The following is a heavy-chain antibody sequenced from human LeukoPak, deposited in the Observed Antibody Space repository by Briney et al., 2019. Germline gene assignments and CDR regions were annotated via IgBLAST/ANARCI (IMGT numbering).Heavy chain of an antibody. V-gene: IGHV1-46*01. CDR1: GYTFTSYY. D-gene: IGHD1-1*01. CDR3: ARDRSTTGYYYYMDV. Sequence: ASVKVSCKASGYTFTSYYMHWVRQAPGQGLEWMGIINPSGGSTSYAQKFQGRDTMTRDMSTSTVYMELSSLRSEDTAVYYCARDRSTTGYYYYMDVWGKGTTVTVSS. CDR2: INPSGGST. J-gene: IGHJ6*03.